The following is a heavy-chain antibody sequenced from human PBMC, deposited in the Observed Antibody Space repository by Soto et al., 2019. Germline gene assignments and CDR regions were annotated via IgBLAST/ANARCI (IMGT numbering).Heavy chain of an antibody. D-gene: IGHD6-13*01. CDR2: IKQDGSEK. J-gene: IGHJ5*02. CDR3: ARDLSSSWYNVA. Sequence: PGGSLRLSCAASGFTFSSYWVSWVRQAPGKGLEWVANIKQDGSEKYYVDSVKGRFTISRDNAKNSLYLQMNSLRAEDTAVYYCARDLSSSWYNVAWGQGTLVTVSS. V-gene: IGHV3-7*01. CDR1: GFTFSSYW.